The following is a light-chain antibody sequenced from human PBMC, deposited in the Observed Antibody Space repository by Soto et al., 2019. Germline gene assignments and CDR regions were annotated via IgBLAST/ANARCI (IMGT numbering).Light chain of an antibody. V-gene: IGLV2-23*01. CDR2: EGS. CDR1: SSDVGSYNL. CDR3: CSYAGSSTPWV. Sequence: QSALTQPASVSGSPGQSITISCTGTSSDVGSYNLVSWYQQHPGKAPKLMIYEGSERPSGVSNRFSGSKSGNTASLTISGLQAEDEADYYCCSYAGSSTPWVFGVGTKLTVL. J-gene: IGLJ3*02.